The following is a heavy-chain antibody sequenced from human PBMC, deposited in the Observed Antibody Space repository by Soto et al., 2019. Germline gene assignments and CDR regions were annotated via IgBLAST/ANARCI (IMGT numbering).Heavy chain of an antibody. D-gene: IGHD3-22*01. CDR2: ISSSSSYT. Sequence: QVQLVESGGGLVKPGGSLRLSCAASGFTFSDYYMSWIRQAPGKGLEWVSYISSSSSYTNYADSVKGRFTISRDNAKNSLYLQMNSLRAEDTAVYYCARTYYYDSSGYYKEFDYWGQGTLVTVSS. J-gene: IGHJ4*02. V-gene: IGHV3-11*06. CDR1: GFTFSDYY. CDR3: ARTYYYDSSGYYKEFDY.